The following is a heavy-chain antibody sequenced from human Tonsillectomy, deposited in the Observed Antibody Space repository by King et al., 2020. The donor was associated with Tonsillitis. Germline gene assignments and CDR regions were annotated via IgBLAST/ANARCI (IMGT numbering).Heavy chain of an antibody. J-gene: IGHJ4*02. CDR3: TNDPYYYDRRGPTPYFDY. V-gene: IGHV3-15*01. CDR1: GFTFSNAW. D-gene: IGHD3-22*01. Sequence: VQLVESGGGLVKPGGSLRLSCAASGFTFSNAWMNWVRKAPGKGLEWVGRIKSKTDGGTTDYVAPVKGRFTISRDDSKNPLYLQMNSLKTEDTTVYYCTNDPYYYDRRGPTPYFDYSGQGTLVTVSS. CDR2: IKSKTDGGTT.